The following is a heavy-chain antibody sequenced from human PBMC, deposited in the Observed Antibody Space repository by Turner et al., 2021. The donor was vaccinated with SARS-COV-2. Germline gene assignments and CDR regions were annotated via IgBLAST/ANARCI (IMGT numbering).Heavy chain of an antibody. CDR2: IWFDGSNK. CDR3: ARESTSWMGGMDV. J-gene: IGHJ6*02. Sequence: QVQLVESGGGVVQPGRCLRLSCAASGFTFSSYGMHWVRQAPGKGREWVAVIWFDGSNKYYADSVKGRFTISRDNSKNSLYLQMNSLRAEDTAVYDCARESTSWMGGMDVWGQGTTVTVSS. CDR1: GFTFSSYG. V-gene: IGHV3-33*01. D-gene: IGHD2-2*01.